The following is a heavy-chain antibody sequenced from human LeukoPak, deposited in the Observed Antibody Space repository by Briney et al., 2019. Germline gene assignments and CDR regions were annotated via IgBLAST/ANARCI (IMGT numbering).Heavy chain of an antibody. J-gene: IGHJ6*02. CDR1: GFTFSSYA. D-gene: IGHD3-3*02. CDR3: ARLAFYGMDV. V-gene: IGHV3-48*01. Sequence: PGGSLRLSCAASGFTFSSYAMSWVRQAPGKGLEWVSYISGSDSTIYYADSVKGRFTISRDNAKNSLYLQMNSLRADDTAVYYCARLAFYGMDVWGQGTTVTVSS. CDR2: ISGSDSTI.